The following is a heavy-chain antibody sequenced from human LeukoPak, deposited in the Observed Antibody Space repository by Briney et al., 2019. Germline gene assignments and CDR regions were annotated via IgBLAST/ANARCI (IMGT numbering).Heavy chain of an antibody. CDR3: ARGPRLNSRRWFDP. J-gene: IGHJ5*02. Sequence: PSETLSLTCTVSGGSISSYYWSWIRQPPGKGLEWIGYIYYSGSTNYNPSLKSRVTISVDTSKNQFSLKLSSATAADTAVYYCARGPRLNSRRWFDPWGQGTLVTVSS. CDR1: GGSISSYY. V-gene: IGHV4-59*12. D-gene: IGHD3-3*01. CDR2: IYYSGST.